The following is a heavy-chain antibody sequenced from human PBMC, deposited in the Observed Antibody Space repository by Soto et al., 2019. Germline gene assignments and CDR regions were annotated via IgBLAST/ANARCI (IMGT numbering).Heavy chain of an antibody. CDR1: GGSISSGGYY. CDR3: ARGTRNRIAAAGTLLSGFDY. V-gene: IGHV4-31*03. CDR2: IYSSGST. Sequence: QVQLQESGPGLVKPSQTLSLTCTVSGGSISSGGYYWSWIRQHPGKGLEWIGYIYSSGSTYYNPSLKSRVTISVDTSKNQLSLKLSSVTAADTAVYYCARGTRNRIAAAGTLLSGFDYWGQGTLVTVSS. J-gene: IGHJ4*02. D-gene: IGHD6-13*01.